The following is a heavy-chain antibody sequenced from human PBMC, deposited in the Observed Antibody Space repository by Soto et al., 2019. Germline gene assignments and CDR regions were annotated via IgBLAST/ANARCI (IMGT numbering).Heavy chain of an antibody. V-gene: IGHV4-4*07. CDR2: VYSSGGT. D-gene: IGHD3-3*01. J-gene: IGHJ5*02. CDR3: ARGQRFSDWFDP. CDR1: GGSMSSYY. Sequence: QVHLQQSGPGLVNPSETLSLTCTVSGGSMSSYYWTWIRQPAGKGLEWIGRVYSSGGTHYNPSLKSRVTISLDTSKNQFYLRLFSVSDADTAVYYCARGQRFSDWFDPWGQGTLVTVSS.